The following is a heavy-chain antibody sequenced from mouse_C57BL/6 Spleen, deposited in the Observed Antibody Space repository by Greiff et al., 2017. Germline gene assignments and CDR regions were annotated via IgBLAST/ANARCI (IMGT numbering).Heavy chain of an antibody. V-gene: IGHV10-1*01. CDR1: GFSFNTYA. CDR2: IRSKSNNYAT. Sequence: EVNLVESGGGLVQPKGSLKLSCAASGFSFNTYAMNWVRQAPGKGLEWVARIRSKSNNYATYYADSVKDRFTISRDDSESMLYLQMNNLKTEDTAMYYCVRQRGYWYFDVWGTGTTVTVSS. CDR3: VRQRGYWYFDV. J-gene: IGHJ1*03.